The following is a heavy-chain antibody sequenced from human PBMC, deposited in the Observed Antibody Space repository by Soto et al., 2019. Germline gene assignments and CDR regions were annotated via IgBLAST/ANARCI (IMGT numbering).Heavy chain of an antibody. J-gene: IGHJ4*02. CDR2: ISSSSSYI. CDR3: ARDRQTAVAGLDY. V-gene: IGHV3-21*01. Sequence: AGSLRLSCAASGFTFSSYSMNWVRQAPGKGLEWVSSISSSSSYIYYADSVKGRFTISRDNAKNSLYLQMNSLRAEDTAVYYCARDRQTAVAGLDYWGQGTLVTVSS. D-gene: IGHD6-19*01. CDR1: GFTFSSYS.